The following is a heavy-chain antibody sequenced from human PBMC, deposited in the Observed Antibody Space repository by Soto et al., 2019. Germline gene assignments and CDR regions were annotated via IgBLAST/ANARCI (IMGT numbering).Heavy chain of an antibody. Sequence: WTWIRQPPGKGLEWIGYIYHTGSTTYNPSLDSRVTMSLDTSENQFSLKLRSVTAADTAVYYCARHGGACSGGTCYSEYDSWCQGTLVTVSS. CDR3: ARHGGACSGGTCYSEYDS. D-gene: IGHD2-15*01. CDR2: IYHTGST. V-gene: IGHV4-61*07. J-gene: IGHJ4*02.